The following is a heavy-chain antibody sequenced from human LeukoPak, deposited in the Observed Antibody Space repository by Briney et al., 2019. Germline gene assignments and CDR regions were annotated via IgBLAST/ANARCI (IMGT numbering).Heavy chain of an antibody. CDR2: ISYDGSSK. Sequence: GGSLRLSCAASGFTFSSYAMHWVRQAPGKGLEWVAVISYDGSSKNYADSVKGRFTISRDNSENTLCLQMSSLKTDDSAVYYCARNPAAWFGELSSWFDPWGQGTLVTVSS. V-gene: IGHV3-30-3*01. J-gene: IGHJ5*02. CDR3: ARNPAAWFGELSSWFDP. D-gene: IGHD3-10*01. CDR1: GFTFSSYA.